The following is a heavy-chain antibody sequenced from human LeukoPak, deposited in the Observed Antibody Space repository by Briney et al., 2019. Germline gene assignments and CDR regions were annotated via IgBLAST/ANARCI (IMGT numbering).Heavy chain of an antibody. CDR2: IYTSGST. CDR1: GGSFSGYY. D-gene: IGHD2-15*01. CDR3: ARLYCSGGSCCLDY. J-gene: IGHJ4*02. V-gene: IGHV4-59*10. Sequence: SETLSLTCAVYGGSFSGYYWNWIRQPAGKGLEWIGRIYTSGSTNYNPSLKSRVTMSVDTSKNQFSLKLSSVTAADTAVYYCARLYCSGGSCCLDYWGQGTLVTVSS.